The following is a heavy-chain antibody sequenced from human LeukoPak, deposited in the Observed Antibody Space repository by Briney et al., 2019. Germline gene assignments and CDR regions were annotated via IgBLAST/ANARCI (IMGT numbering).Heavy chain of an antibody. V-gene: IGHV4-39*01. Sequence: PSETLSLTCTVSGASISGSNYYWGWIRQPPGKGLEWIGSIYYTGSTYYNPSLESRVTISVDTSKNQFSLKLRSVTAADTAVYYCARRYSSGWYVYWGQGTLVTVSS. CDR3: ARRYSSGWYVY. CDR2: IYYTGST. J-gene: IGHJ4*02. D-gene: IGHD6-19*01. CDR1: GASISGSNYY.